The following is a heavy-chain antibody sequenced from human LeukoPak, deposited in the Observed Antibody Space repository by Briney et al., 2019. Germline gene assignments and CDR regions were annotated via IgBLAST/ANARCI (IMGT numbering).Heavy chain of an antibody. Sequence: PSETLSLTCTVSGGSISSGGYYWSWIRQHPGKGLEWIGYIYYSGSTYYNPSLKSRVTISVDTSKNQFSLKLSSVTAADTAVYYCARDFSSGLWFGEFRSLDAFDIWGQGTMVTVSS. D-gene: IGHD3-10*01. V-gene: IGHV4-31*03. CDR3: ARDFSSGLWFGEFRSLDAFDI. CDR1: GGSISSGGYY. J-gene: IGHJ3*02. CDR2: IYYSGST.